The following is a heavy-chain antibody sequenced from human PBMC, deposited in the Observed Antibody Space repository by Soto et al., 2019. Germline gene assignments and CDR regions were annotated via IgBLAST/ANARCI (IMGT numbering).Heavy chain of an antibody. D-gene: IGHD6-13*01. CDR2: FEYSGST. J-gene: IGHJ4*02. Sequence: SETLSLTCSVSGASISSSTYYWGWIRQPPGKGLEWIGSFEYSGSTYYNPSLKSRVTMSVATSKNQFSLKLTSVTATDTAVLYCVRQSISTAGWSDYWGQGTLGTVS. CDR3: VRQSISTAGWSDY. V-gene: IGHV4-39*01. CDR1: GASISSSTYY.